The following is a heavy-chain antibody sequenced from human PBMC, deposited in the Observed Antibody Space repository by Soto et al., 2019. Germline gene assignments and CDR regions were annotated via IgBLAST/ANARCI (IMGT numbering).Heavy chain of an antibody. CDR1: GFTFSSYA. D-gene: IGHD6-6*01. V-gene: IGHV3-23*01. CDR3: AAHPSPPPKDGSSFGYYYYYMDV. J-gene: IGHJ6*03. CDR2: ISGSGGST. Sequence: GGSLRLSCAASGFTFSSYAMSWVRQAPGKGLEWVSAISGSGGSTYYADSVKGRFTISRDNSKNTLYLQMNSLRAEDTAVYYGAAHPSPPPKDGSSFGYYYYYMDVWGKGTTVTVSS.